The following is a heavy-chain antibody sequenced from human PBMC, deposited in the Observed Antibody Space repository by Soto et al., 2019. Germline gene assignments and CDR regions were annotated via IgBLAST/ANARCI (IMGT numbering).Heavy chain of an antibody. J-gene: IGHJ4*02. Sequence: QVQLVESGGGEVQPGWSLTLSCAASGFPFRLYGMHWVREAPGKGLEWVAVISYDGSNKYYADSVKGRFTISRDNSKNTLYLQMNSLRPEDTSMYYCFGGQSYFDYRGQGTLVTVSS. D-gene: IGHD3-10*01. V-gene: IGHV3-30*03. CDR3: FGGQSYFDY. CDR2: ISYDGSNK. CDR1: GFPFRLYG.